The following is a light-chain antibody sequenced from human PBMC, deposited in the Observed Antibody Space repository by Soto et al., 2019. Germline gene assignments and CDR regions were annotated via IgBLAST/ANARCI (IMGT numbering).Light chain of an antibody. J-gene: IGLJ1*01. V-gene: IGLV2-14*01. CDR2: DVV. Sequence: QSVLTQPASVSGSPGQSITISCTGSSSDVGGYDYVSWYQQHPGKAPKLMIYDVVNRPSGVSNRFSGSKSGNMASLTISGLQADDDADYYCCSYSSINSYVFGTGTKVTVL. CDR1: SSDVGGYDY. CDR3: CSYSSINSYV.